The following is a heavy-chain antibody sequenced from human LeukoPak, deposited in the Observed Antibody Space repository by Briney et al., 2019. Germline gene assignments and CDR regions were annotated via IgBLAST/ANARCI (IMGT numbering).Heavy chain of an antibody. J-gene: IGHJ4*02. CDR2: IYYSGST. Sequence: PSETLSLTCTVSGGSISSSNYYWGWIRQPPGKGLEWIGSIYYSGSTYYNPSLKSRVTISVDTSKNQFSLKLSSVTAADTAVYYCAKDHLSPPARNDFSLDYWGQGTLVTVSS. CDR1: GGSISSSNYY. V-gene: IGHV4-39*07. D-gene: IGHD3-3*01. CDR3: AKDHLSPPARNDFSLDY.